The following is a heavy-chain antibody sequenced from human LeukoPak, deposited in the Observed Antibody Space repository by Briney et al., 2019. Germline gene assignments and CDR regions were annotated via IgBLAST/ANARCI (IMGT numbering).Heavy chain of an antibody. Sequence: GGFLRLSCAASGFTVSSNYMSWVRQAPGKGLEWVSVIYSGGSTYYADSVKGRFTISRDDSKNTLYLQMNSLKTEDTAVYYCTTDPDQYYYDSSGYLSLNYWGQGTLVTVSS. CDR3: TTDPDQYYYDSSGYLSLNY. J-gene: IGHJ4*02. CDR2: IYSGGST. V-gene: IGHV3-53*01. CDR1: GFTVSSNY. D-gene: IGHD3-22*01.